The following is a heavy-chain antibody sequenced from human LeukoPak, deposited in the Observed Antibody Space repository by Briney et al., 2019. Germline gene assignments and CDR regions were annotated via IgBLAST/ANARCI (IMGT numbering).Heavy chain of an antibody. J-gene: IGHJ3*02. Sequence: SETLSLTCTVSGGSMSSYYWSWIRQPPGKGLEWIGYIYYSGSTNYNPSLKSRVTISVDTSKNQFSLKLSSVAAADTAVYYCARGNYYDSSTYYRAFDIWGQGTMVTVSS. CDR1: GGSMSSYY. D-gene: IGHD3-22*01. V-gene: IGHV4-59*01. CDR3: ARGNYYDSSTYYRAFDI. CDR2: IYYSGST.